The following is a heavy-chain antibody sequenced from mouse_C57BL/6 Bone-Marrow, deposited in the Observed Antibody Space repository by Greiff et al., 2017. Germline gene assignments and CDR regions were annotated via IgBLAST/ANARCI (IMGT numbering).Heavy chain of an antibody. CDR2: IDPNNGAT. CDR3: ASGYDEDKTIDY. D-gene: IGHD2-3*01. V-gene: IGHV1-39*01. J-gene: IGHJ4*01. CDR1: GYSFTDYN. Sequence: QLLESGPELVRPGASVKISCKASGYSFTDYNMHWVKQSNGHGLEWIGVIDPNNGATSYNQKFKGKATLTVDKSSSTAYMQLHSLTSEDSAVYYCASGYDEDKTIDYWGQGTTLTVSS.